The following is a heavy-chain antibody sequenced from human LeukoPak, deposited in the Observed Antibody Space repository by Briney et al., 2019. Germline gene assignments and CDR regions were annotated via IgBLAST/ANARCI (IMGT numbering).Heavy chain of an antibody. CDR3: ARRNLLADFDY. J-gene: IGHJ4*02. CDR2: IYYSGST. CDR1: GGSISSSSYY. D-gene: IGHD1-14*01. V-gene: IGHV4-61*01. Sequence: PSETLSLTCTVSGGSISSSSYYWSWIRQPPGKGLEWIGYIYYSGSTNYNPSLKSRVTISVDTSKNQFSLKLSSVTAADTAVYYCARRNLLADFDYWGQGTLVTVSS.